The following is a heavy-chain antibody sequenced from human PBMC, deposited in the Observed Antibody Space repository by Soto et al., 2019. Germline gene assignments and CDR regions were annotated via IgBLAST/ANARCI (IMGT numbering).Heavy chain of an antibody. J-gene: IGHJ6*02. V-gene: IGHV1-69*01. CDR1: GGTFRSYS. D-gene: IGHD2-21*01. CDR3: ARPDEGGYSSNHHYYYALDV. CDR2: IIPIFDIT. Sequence: QVQLVQSGAEVKKPGSSVKVSCKASGGTFRSYSISWVRQDPGQGLEWMGGIIPIFDITNYAQKFQGRVTIPADESTSTAYVELSSLGSDDTAVYYCARPDEGGYSSNHHYYYALDVWGQGTTVTV.